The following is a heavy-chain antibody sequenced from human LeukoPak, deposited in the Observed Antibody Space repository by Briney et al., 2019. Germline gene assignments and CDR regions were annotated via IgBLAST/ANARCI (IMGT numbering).Heavy chain of an antibody. CDR3: ARGHGDKYCTNGVCPSDYYYYMDV. J-gene: IGHJ6*03. CDR2: IHYSGST. CDR1: GGSISSSSYY. Sequence: SETLSLTCTVSGGSISSSSYYWGWIRQPPGKGLEWIGSIHYSGSTNYNPSLKSRVTISVDTSKNQFSLKLSSVTAADTAVYYCARGHGDKYCTNGVCPSDYYYYMDVWGKGTTVTVSS. V-gene: IGHV4-39*07. D-gene: IGHD2-8*01.